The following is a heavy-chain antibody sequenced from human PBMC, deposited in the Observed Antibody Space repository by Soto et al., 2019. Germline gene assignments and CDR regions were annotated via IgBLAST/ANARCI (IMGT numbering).Heavy chain of an antibody. J-gene: IGHJ1*01. CDR1: GFTFSSFV. CDR2: ISTDGTSK. CDR3: ATEDYSSGNAGTFRH. Sequence: QVQLVESGGGVVQPGRSLRLSCAASGFTFSSFVMHWVRQAPGKGLEWVTGISTDGTSKHYADSVKGRFTISRDNSKNRLYLQIDSLTSEATALYYCATEDYSSGNAGTFRHWGQGTLVTVTS. V-gene: IGHV3-30-3*01. D-gene: IGHD4-4*01.